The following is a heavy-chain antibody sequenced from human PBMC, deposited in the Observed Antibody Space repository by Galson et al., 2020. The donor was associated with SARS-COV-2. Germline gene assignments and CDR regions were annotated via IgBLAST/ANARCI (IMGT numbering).Heavy chain of an antibody. CDR3: TKEDYGDYGGPWFDP. J-gene: IGHJ5*02. V-gene: IGHV4-61*02. D-gene: IGHD4-17*01. Sequence: SETLSLTCTVSGGSLTSGSYYWTWLRQPAGKGLEWIGRIYISGNTDYNPSLRSRVTISLDTSKKQFSLKLKSVTAADTAVYYCTKEDYGDYGGPWFDPWGQGTLVTVSS. CDR2: IYISGNT. CDR1: GGSLTSGSYY.